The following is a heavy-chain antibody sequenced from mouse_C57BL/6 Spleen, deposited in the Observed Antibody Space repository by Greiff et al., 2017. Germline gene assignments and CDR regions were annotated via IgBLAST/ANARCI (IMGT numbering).Heavy chain of an antibody. CDR3: ARRGDYDWFAY. Sequence: QVQLQQSGPELVKPGASVTISCKASGYAFSSSWMNWVKQRPGKGLEWIGRIYPGDGDTNYNGKLKGKATLTADKSSSTAYMQLSSLTSEDSAVYFCARRGDYDWFAYWGQGTLVTVSA. D-gene: IGHD2-4*01. CDR1: GYAFSSSW. V-gene: IGHV1-82*01. CDR2: IYPGDGDT. J-gene: IGHJ3*01.